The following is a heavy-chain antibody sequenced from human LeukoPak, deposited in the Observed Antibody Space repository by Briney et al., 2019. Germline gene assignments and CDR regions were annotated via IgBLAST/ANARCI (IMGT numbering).Heavy chain of an antibody. J-gene: IGHJ4*02. CDR2: MNSDGTTT. CDR3: TIAGSYRFDY. CDR1: GFAFSSSW. V-gene: IGHV3-74*01. D-gene: IGHD3-16*02. Sequence: GGSLRLSCAGSGFAFSSSWMHWVRQAPGKGLVWVPRMNSDGTTTNYADSVKGRFTISRDNAKNTLYLQMNSLTVEDTAVYYCTIAGSYRFDYWGQGTLVTVSP.